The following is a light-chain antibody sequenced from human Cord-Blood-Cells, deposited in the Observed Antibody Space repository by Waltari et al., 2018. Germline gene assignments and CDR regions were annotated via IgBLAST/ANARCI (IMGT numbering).Light chain of an antibody. CDR3: CSYAGSSTVV. CDR2: EGS. CDR1: SSDVGSYNL. J-gene: IGLJ2*01. V-gene: IGLV2-23*01. Sequence: QSALTQPASVSGSPGQSITISCTGTSSDVGSYNLVSWYQQHPGKAPKLLIYEGSKRPSAVSNLFSGSKSGNTASLTISGLQAEDEADYYCCSYAGSSTVVFGGGTKLTVL.